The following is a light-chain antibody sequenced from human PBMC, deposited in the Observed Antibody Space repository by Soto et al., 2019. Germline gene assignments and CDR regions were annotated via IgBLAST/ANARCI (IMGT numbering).Light chain of an antibody. CDR1: QGVSTY. V-gene: IGKV1D-8*01. J-gene: IGKJ4*01. Sequence: VLWMTQSPSLLSASTGDRVTITCRTSQGVSTYVAWYQQKPGKPPKPLIYAASTLHSEVPARFSGSGSGTDYTLTISGLQSEDFATYYCQQYYIFPLAFGGGTKVEIK. CDR3: QQYYIFPLA. CDR2: AAS.